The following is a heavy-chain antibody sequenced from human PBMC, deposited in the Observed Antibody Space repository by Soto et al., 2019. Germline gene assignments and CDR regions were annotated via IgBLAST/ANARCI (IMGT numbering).Heavy chain of an antibody. CDR2: FNPSGLST. J-gene: IGHJ4*02. D-gene: IGHD6-19*01. V-gene: IGHV1-46*01. Sequence: QVHLVQSGAEVKKPGASVNVSCQASGSITNHHMHWVRQAPGQGLEWMGIFNPSGLSTTYTHKFQGRVTITRDTSTSTVYMELSSLTSENTAVYFCAKVTHRGPIAVAGPLGSWGQGTLVIVSS. CDR3: AKVTHRGPIAVAGPLGS. CDR1: GSITNHH.